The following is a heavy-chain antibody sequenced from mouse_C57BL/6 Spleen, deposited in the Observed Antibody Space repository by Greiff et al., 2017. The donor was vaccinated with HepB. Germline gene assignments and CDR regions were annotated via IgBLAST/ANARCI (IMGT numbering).Heavy chain of an antibody. V-gene: IGHV5-17*01. Sequence: EVQLMESGGGLVKPGGSLKLSCAASGFTFSDYGMHWVRQAPEKGLEWVAYISSGSSTIYYADTVKGRFTISRDNAKNTLFLQMTSLRSEDTAMYYCARPDGSSPWYFDVWGTGTTVTVSS. CDR3: ARPDGSSPWYFDV. CDR2: ISSGSSTI. CDR1: GFTFSDYG. J-gene: IGHJ1*03. D-gene: IGHD1-1*01.